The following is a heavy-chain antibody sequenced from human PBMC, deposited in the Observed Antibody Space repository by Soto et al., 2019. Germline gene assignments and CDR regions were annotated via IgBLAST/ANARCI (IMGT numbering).Heavy chain of an antibody. CDR2: MNPGSGDT. V-gene: IGHV1-8*01. CDR1: GYSFTNND. CDR3: ARMETFGSLNWFDP. Sequence: GPVKVSFKASGYSFTNNDVSWVRQATGQGLEWMGWMNPGSGDTGYAQKFQGRVTMTRDISIATAYMELSSLRSDDTAIYYCARMETFGSLNWFDPWGQGTLVTVSS. D-gene: IGHD3-16*01. J-gene: IGHJ5*02.